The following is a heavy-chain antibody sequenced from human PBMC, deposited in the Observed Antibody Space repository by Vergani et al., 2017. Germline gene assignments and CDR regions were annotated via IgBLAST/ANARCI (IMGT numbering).Heavy chain of an antibody. CDR2: IHTSWST. V-gene: IGHV4-61*02. D-gene: IGHD1-26*01. CDR3: ARGPPPCSGTKSGGYFDY. Sequence: QVQLQESGPGLVKASQTLSHTCTVSGGSISSGSYYWRWIRQPAGKGLEWIGRIHTSWSTNYNPSLKCRVTISVDTAKNQFSLKLSSVTAADTAVYYCARGPPPCSGTKSGGYFDYWGQGTLVTVSS. J-gene: IGHJ4*02. CDR1: GGSISSGSYY.